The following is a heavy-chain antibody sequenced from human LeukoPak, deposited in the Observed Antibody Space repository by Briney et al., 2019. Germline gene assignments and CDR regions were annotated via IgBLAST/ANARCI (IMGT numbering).Heavy chain of an antibody. Sequence: GGSLRLSCAASGITFSTYAMSWVRQAPGKGVEWVSVISDSGADTYYADSVKGRFTISRDNSKNTLYLQMNGLRAEDTAVYYCAKTGWSGYDYTNYWGQGTPVTVSS. D-gene: IGHD5-12*01. CDR3: AKTGWSGYDYTNY. CDR2: ISDSGADT. J-gene: IGHJ4*02. CDR1: GITFSTYA. V-gene: IGHV3-23*01.